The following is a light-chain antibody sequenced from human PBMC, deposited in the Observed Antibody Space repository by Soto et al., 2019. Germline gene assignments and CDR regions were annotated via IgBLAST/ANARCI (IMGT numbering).Light chain of an antibody. Sequence: AIQMTQSPSSLSASVGDRVTITCRASQGIRNDIGWYQQKPGKAPKLLIYAASRLQTGVSSRFSGSGSGTDFTLTISSLQPEDFATYYCQQYNTYPTFGQGTKVEIK. J-gene: IGKJ1*01. CDR1: QGIRND. CDR3: QQYNTYPT. V-gene: IGKV1-6*01. CDR2: AAS.